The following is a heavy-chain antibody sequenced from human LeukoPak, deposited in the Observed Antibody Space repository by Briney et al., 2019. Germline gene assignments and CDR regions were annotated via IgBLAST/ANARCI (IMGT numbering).Heavy chain of an antibody. Sequence: PGGSLRLSCAASGFSFSSYSMNWVRQAPGKGLEWVSSISIRSSYIYYADSVKGRFTISRDNAKNSLYLQMNSLRAEDTAVYYCARDKSGSYVLGWFDLWGQGTLVTVSS. CDR3: ARDKSGSYVLGWFDL. CDR2: ISIRSSYI. CDR1: GFSFSSYS. V-gene: IGHV3-21*01. D-gene: IGHD1-26*01. J-gene: IGHJ5*02.